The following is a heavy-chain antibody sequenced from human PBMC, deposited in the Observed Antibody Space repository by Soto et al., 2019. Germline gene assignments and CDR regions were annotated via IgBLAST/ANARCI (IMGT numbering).Heavy chain of an antibody. V-gene: IGHV1-69*02. D-gene: IGHD3-10*01. CDR1: GDTFAFHS. CDR3: ATSYGSGYRAFDY. CDR2: INPILSMS. Sequence: QVQLVQSGAEVKRPGSSVKVSCKASGDTFAFHSINWVRQAPGLGLEWMGRINPILSMSNYAQRFQGRVTMAAEKSTSTAYMVLSSLRSEATAIYYCATSYGSGYRAFDYWGQGALVTVSS. J-gene: IGHJ4*02.